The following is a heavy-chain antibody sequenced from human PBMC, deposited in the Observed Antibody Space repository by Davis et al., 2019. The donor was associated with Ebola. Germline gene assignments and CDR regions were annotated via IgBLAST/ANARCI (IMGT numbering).Heavy chain of an antibody. D-gene: IGHD4-17*01. CDR2: ISSSGSTI. Sequence: GESLKISCAASGFTFSSYEMNWVRQAPGKGLEWVSYISSSGSTIYYADSVKGRFTISRDNAKNSLYLQMNSLRAEDTAVYYCARGGPLDYGDYDLDDYWGQGTLVTVSS. CDR3: ARGGPLDYGDYDLDDY. J-gene: IGHJ4*02. V-gene: IGHV3-48*03. CDR1: GFTFSSYE.